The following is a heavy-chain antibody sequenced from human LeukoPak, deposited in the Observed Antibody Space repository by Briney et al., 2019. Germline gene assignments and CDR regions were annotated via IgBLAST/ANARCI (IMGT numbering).Heavy chain of an antibody. CDR2: INPNSGGS. D-gene: IGHD2-2*01. J-gene: IGHJ4*02. Sequence: ASVKVSCKASGYTFTGYYIHWVRQAPGRGLEWMGWINPNSGGSDYALKFQGRVTMTRDTSISTAYMELSRLRSDDTAVYYCARETKKYCTSMSCYPDNWGQGTLVTVSS. V-gene: IGHV1-2*02. CDR3: ARETKKYCTSMSCYPDN. CDR1: GYTFTGYY.